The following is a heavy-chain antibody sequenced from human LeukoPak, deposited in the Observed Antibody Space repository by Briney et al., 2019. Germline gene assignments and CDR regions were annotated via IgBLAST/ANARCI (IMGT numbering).Heavy chain of an antibody. Sequence: GGSLRLSCAASGFTVSSNYMSWVRQAPGKGLEWVSVIYSGGSTYYADSVKGRFTISKDNSKNMLYLQMNSLRAGDTAVYYCAREGSGSYYFDYWGQGTLVTVSS. J-gene: IGHJ4*02. D-gene: IGHD1-26*01. CDR2: IYSGGST. CDR1: GFTVSSNY. V-gene: IGHV3-53*01. CDR3: AREGSGSYYFDY.